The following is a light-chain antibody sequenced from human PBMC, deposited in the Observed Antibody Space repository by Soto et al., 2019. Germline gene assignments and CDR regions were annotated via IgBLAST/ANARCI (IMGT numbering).Light chain of an antibody. J-gene: IGKJ5*01. V-gene: IGKV1-5*03. CDR3: QQYNSYLIT. Sequence: DIQMTQSPSTLSASIGDRVTITCRASQTISSWLAWYQQKPGKAPKLLIYKASTLKSGVPSRFSGSGSGTEFTLTISSLKTDDFATYYCQQYNSYLITFCQGTRLEIK. CDR1: QTISSW. CDR2: KAS.